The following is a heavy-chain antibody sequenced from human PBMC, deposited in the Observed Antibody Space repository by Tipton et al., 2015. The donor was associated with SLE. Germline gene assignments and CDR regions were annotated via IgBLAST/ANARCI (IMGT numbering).Heavy chain of an antibody. Sequence: TLSLTCAVSGYSISSGYYWGWIRQPPGKGLEWIGSIYYSGSTYYNPSLKSRVTISVDTSKNQFSLKLSSVTAADTAVYYCARQWAETNWFDPWGQGTLVTVSS. CDR1: GYSISSGYY. CDR2: IYYSGST. J-gene: IGHJ5*02. D-gene: IGHD1-26*01. V-gene: IGHV4-38-2*01. CDR3: ARQWAETNWFDP.